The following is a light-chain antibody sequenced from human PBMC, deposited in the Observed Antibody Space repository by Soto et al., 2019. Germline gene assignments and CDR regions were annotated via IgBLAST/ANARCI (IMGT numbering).Light chain of an antibody. CDR1: QSVSSRY. Sequence: EIVLTQSPGTLSLSPGEGATLSCRASQSVSSRYLAWYQQKPGQPPRLLIYGASSRATGIPDRFSGSGSGTDFTLTISGLEPEDFATYYCQQFSNYPHVFGQGTRLENK. J-gene: IGKJ5*01. CDR3: QQFSNYPHV. V-gene: IGKV3-20*01. CDR2: GAS.